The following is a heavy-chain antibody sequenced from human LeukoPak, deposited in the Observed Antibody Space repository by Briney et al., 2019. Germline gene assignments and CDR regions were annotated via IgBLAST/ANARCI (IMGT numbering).Heavy chain of an antibody. CDR3: ARSYNYALDV. CDR1: GFSFSSFW. Sequence: GGSLRLSCAASGFSFSSFWMTWVRQTPGRGLEWVANIKQDGSEIYYVDSLKGRFIISRDNAKNSLYLQMNSLRDEDTAVYYCARSYNYALDVWGQGTTVTV. V-gene: IGHV3-7*02. J-gene: IGHJ6*02. CDR2: IKQDGSEI.